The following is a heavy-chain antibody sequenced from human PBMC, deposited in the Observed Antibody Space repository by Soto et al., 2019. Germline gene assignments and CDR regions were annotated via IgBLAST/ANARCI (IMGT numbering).Heavy chain of an antibody. Sequence: QVQLVQSGAEVKKPGASVKVSCKASGYTFTRSGISWVRQATGHELEWMGWMNGYNGNTKYTQKFQGRITMTTDTPTSTAYMELRSLRSDDTAVYYCARMGDVPYYYYGMDVWGQGTTVIVSS. CDR2: MNGYNGNT. CDR3: ARMGDVPYYYYGMDV. CDR1: GYTFTRSG. V-gene: IGHV1-18*01. J-gene: IGHJ6*02. D-gene: IGHD3-16*01.